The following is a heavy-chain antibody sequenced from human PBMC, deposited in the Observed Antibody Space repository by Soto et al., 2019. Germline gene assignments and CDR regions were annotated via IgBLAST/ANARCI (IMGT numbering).Heavy chain of an antibody. D-gene: IGHD4-17*01. CDR3: ARVYGDYEGYYYGMDV. Sequence: QVQLVQSGAEVKKPGASVKVSCKASGYTFTSYYMHWVRQAPGQGLEWMGIINPSGGSTSYAQKFQGRVTMTRDTSTSTVYMELSSLRSEDTAVYYCARVYGDYEGYYYGMDVWGQGTTVTVSS. V-gene: IGHV1-46*01. CDR2: INPSGGST. J-gene: IGHJ6*02. CDR1: GYTFTSYY.